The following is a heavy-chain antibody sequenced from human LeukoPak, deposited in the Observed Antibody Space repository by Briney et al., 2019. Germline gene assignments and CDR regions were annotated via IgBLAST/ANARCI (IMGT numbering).Heavy chain of an antibody. CDR2: IYYSGST. CDR1: GGSISSYY. Sequence: SETLSLTCTVSGGSISSYYWSWIRQPPGKGLEWIGHIYYSGSTNYNPSLKSRVTISVDTSKNQFSLKLSSVTAADTAVYYCARGSATAMVDSFDYWGQGTLVTVSS. CDR3: ARGSATAMVDSFDY. J-gene: IGHJ4*02. V-gene: IGHV4-59*01. D-gene: IGHD5-18*01.